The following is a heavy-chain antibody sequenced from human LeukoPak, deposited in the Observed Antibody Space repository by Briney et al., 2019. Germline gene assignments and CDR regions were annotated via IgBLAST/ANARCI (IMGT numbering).Heavy chain of an antibody. Sequence: PGGSLRLSCAASGFTFDDYGMSWVRQAPGKGLEGVSGINWNGGSTGYADSVKGRFTISRDNAKNSLYLQMNSLRAEDTALYYCASTPENYCSSTSCYGDYWGQGTLVTVSS. V-gene: IGHV3-20*04. J-gene: IGHJ4*02. CDR2: INWNGGST. CDR1: GFTFDDYG. CDR3: ASTPENYCSSTSCYGDY. D-gene: IGHD2-2*01.